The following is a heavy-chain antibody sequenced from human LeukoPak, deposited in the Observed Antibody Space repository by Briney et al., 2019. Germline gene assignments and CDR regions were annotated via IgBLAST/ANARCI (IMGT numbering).Heavy chain of an antibody. J-gene: IGHJ4*02. D-gene: IGHD2-21*02. Sequence: GGSLRLSCAASGFTFSSYEMNWVRQAPGKGLEWVSYISSSGSTIYYADSVKGRFTISRDNAKNSLYLQMNSLRAEDTAVYYCASGGTAYCGGDCYPFGYWGQGTLVTVSS. CDR1: GFTFSSYE. CDR3: ASGGTAYCGGDCYPFGY. V-gene: IGHV3-48*03. CDR2: ISSSGSTI.